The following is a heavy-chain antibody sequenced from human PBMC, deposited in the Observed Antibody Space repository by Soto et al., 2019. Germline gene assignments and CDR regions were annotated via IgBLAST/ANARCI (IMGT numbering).Heavy chain of an antibody. CDR1: GGSISSISFS. J-gene: IGHJ5*02. CDR3: VRYDA. CDR2: IYNTGRT. Sequence: QLQLQESGPGLVKPSETLSLTCTVSGGSISSISFSWGWIRQPPGKALEWIGAIYNTGRTYYNPALKSRVNISLDMSKNQFSLKMTSVTPADTDCNHCVRYDAWGRLILVTVS. V-gene: IGHV4-39*01.